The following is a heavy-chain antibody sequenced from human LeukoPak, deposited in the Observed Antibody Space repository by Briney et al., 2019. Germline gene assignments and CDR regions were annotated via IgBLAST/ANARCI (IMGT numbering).Heavy chain of an antibody. D-gene: IGHD3-22*01. V-gene: IGHV4-39*01. J-gene: IGHJ4*02. CDR1: GGSISSSNYY. CDR2: IYYSGST. Sequence: SETLSLTCTVSGGSISSSNYYWGWIHQPPGKGLEWIGSIYYSGSTYYNPSLKSRVTISVDTSKNQFPLKLSSVTAADTAVYYCARQITMIVVDYWGQGTLVTVSS. CDR3: ARQITMIVVDY.